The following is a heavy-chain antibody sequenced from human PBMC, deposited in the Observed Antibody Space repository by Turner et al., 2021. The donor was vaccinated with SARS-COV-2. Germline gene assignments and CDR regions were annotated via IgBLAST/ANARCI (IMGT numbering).Heavy chain of an antibody. J-gene: IGHJ4*02. CDR2: ISYDGSNQ. D-gene: IGHD3-22*01. CDR1: GFTFSDFA. CDR3: AKADRVMIVVVITLFDY. V-gene: IGHV3-30-3*01. Sequence: QVQLVESGGGVVQPGRSLRLSCAASGFTFSDFAMHWVRQAPGKGLEWVALISYDGSNQYYADSVKGRFTISRDDSKNTLYLQMNSLRAEDTAVYYCAKADRVMIVVVITLFDYWGQGTLVTVSS.